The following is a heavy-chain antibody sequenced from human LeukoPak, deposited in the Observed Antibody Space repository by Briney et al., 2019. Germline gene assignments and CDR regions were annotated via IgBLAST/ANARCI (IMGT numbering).Heavy chain of an antibody. Sequence: ASVKVSCKVSGYTLTELSMHWVRRAPGKRLEWMRGFDPEDVETIYAQKFQRRVTMTEDTSTATAYMELSSLRSEDTAVYYCATRRGEGLDYWGQGTLVTVSS. J-gene: IGHJ4*02. CDR1: GYTLTELS. CDR3: ATRRGEGLDY. V-gene: IGHV1-24*01. CDR2: FDPEDVET. D-gene: IGHD3-16*01.